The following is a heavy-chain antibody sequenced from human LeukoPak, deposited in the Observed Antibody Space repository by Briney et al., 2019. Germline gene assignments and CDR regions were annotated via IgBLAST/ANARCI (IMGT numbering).Heavy chain of an antibody. V-gene: IGHV4-34*01. CDR2: INHSGST. J-gene: IGHJ4*02. CDR3: ATAGYRYSGSYSFDY. Sequence: SETLSLTCAVYGGSFSGYYWSWIRQPPGKGLEWIGEINHSGSTNYNPSLKSRVTISVDTSKNQFSLKLSSVTAADTAVYYCATAGYRYSGSYSFDYWGQGTLVTASS. D-gene: IGHD1-26*01. CDR1: GGSFSGYY.